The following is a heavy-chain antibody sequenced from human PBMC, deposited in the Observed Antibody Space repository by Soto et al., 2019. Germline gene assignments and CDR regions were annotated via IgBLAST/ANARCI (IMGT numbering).Heavy chain of an antibody. CDR1: GDSFSDSY. J-gene: IGHJ5*02. D-gene: IGHD2-8*01. V-gene: IGHV4-34*01. CDR3: ALWGYCTNAVCNWFDP. CDR2: IDHGGRT. Sequence: SETLSLTCAVYGDSFSDSYWNWIRQPPGKGLEWIGEIDHGGRTRYSPSLKSRVTISVDASKNQFSLSLSSVTAADTAVYFCALWGYCTNAVCNWFDPWGQGTLVTVSS.